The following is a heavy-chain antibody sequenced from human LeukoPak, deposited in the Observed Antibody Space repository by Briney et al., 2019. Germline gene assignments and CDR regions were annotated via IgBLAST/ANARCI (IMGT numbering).Heavy chain of an antibody. V-gene: IGHV3-30*04. CDR3: AREGLYSYGRSFDY. Sequence: GGSLRLSCAASGFTFSSYAMHWVRQAPGKGLEWVAVISYDGSNKYYADSVKGRFTISRDNSKNTLYLQMNSLRAEDTAVYYCAREGLYSYGRSFDYWGQGTLVTVSS. D-gene: IGHD5-18*01. CDR1: GFTFSSYA. CDR2: ISYDGSNK. J-gene: IGHJ4*02.